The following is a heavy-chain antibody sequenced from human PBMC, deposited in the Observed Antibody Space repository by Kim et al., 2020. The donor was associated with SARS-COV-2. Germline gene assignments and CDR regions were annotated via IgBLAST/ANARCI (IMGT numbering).Heavy chain of an antibody. J-gene: IGHJ6*02. CDR1: GYTFTSYG. CDR2: ISAYNGNT. D-gene: IGHD3-10*01. CDR3: ARDRLWSNYYYGMDV. V-gene: IGHV1-18*04. Sequence: ASVKVSCKASGYTFTSYGISWVRQAHGQGLEWMGWISAYNGNTNYAQKLQGRVTMTTDTSTSTAYMELRSLRSDDTAVYYCARDRLWSNYYYGMDVWGQGITVTVSS.